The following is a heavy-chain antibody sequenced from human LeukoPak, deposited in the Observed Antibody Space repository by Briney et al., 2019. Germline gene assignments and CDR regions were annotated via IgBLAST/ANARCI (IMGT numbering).Heavy chain of an antibody. Sequence: GGSLRLSCAASEFPVNKYEMHWVRQAPGKGLEWVSYIDAGATSTNYADSVWGRFTLSRDNAQNSVHLQMNSLRDEDTAVYYCVRGRLLRSTKYFDYWGQGALVTVSS. D-gene: IGHD2-21*02. CDR1: EFPVNKYE. CDR3: VRGRLLRSTKYFDY. V-gene: IGHV3-48*03. CDR2: IDAGATST. J-gene: IGHJ4*02.